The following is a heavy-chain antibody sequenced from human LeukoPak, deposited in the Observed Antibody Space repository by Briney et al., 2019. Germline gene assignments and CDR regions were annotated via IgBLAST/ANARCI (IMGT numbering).Heavy chain of an antibody. CDR1: GFTFRSYW. CDR3: ARDRTLAAILN. V-gene: IGHV3-7*05. J-gene: IGHJ4*02. CDR2: INQDGSEK. Sequence: GGSRRLSCAASGFTFRSYWMSWVRQAPGKGREWVANINQDGSEKYYVDSVKGRFTISRDNTKNSLYLQMKSLRGEDTAVYYCARDRTLAAILNWGQGTLVTVSS. D-gene: IGHD2-15*01.